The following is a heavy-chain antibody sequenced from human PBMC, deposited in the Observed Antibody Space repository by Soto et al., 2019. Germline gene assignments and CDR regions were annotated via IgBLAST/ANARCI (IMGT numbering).Heavy chain of an antibody. CDR1: GGSISSYY. Sequence: PSETLSLTCTVSGGSISSYYRSWIRQPPGKGLEWIGYIYYSGSTNYNPSLKSRVTISVDTSKNQFSLKLSSVTAADTAVYYCARVSFSTHGDPFDYWGQGTLVTVSS. J-gene: IGHJ4*02. CDR2: IYYSGST. D-gene: IGHD4-17*01. CDR3: ARVSFSTHGDPFDY. V-gene: IGHV4-59*01.